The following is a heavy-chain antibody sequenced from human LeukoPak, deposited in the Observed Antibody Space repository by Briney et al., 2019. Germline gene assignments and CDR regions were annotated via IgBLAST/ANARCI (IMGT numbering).Heavy chain of an antibody. D-gene: IGHD2-21*02. V-gene: IGHV3-33*08. CDR1: AFTFSSYE. CDR2: IWYDGSNK. CDR3: ARDAIVVVTATPGFRTGYGMDV. J-gene: IGHJ6*02. Sequence: GGSLRLSCAASAFTFSSYEMNWVRQAPGKGLEWVAVIWYDGSNKYYADSVKGRFTISRDNSKNTLYLQMNSLRAEDTAVYYCARDAIVVVTATPGFRTGYGMDVWGQGTTVTVSS.